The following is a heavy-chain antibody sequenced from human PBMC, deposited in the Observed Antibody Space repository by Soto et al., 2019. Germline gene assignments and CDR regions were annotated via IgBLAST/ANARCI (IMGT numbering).Heavy chain of an antibody. Sequence: QVHLVQSGAEVRKPGSSVKVSCKASGGTFRNHGINWVRQAPGQGLEWVGAFIPILGTTNYAPKFQGRVTITADESTSTAYMQLSRLRSEDSAIYFCARALLRLGELSFGSFDYWGQGTLVTVSS. V-gene: IGHV1-69*01. D-gene: IGHD3-16*01. J-gene: IGHJ4*02. CDR2: FIPILGTT. CDR3: ARALLRLGELSFGSFDY. CDR1: GGTFRNHG.